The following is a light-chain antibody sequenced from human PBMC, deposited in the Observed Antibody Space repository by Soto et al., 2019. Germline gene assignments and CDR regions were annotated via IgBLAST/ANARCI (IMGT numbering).Light chain of an antibody. V-gene: IGLV1-40*01. CDR1: SSNIGTGYD. CDR2: GNS. CDR3: QSYDSNLSVV. J-gene: IGLJ2*01. Sequence: QSVLTQPPSVSGAPGQRVTISCTGSSSNIGTGYDVHWYQQLPGTAPKLLFYGNSNRPSGVPDRFSGSKSGTSASLAITGLQAEDEADYYCQSYDSNLSVVFGGGTKVTVL.